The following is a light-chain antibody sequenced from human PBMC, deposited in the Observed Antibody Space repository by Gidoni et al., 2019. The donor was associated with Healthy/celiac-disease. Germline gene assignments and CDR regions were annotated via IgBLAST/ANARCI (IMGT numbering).Light chain of an antibody. Sequence: PGERATLSCRASQSVSSYLAWYQQKPGQAPRLLIYDASNSATGIPARFSGSGSGTDFTLTISSLEPEDFAVYYCQQRSNWPRTFGQGTKVEIK. V-gene: IGKV3-11*01. J-gene: IGKJ1*01. CDR3: QQRSNWPRT. CDR2: DAS. CDR1: QSVSSY.